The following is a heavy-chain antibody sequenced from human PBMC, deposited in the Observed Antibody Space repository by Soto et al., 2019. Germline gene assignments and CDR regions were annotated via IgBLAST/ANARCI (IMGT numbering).Heavy chain of an antibody. J-gene: IGHJ5*02. CDR2: IYYSGST. D-gene: IGHD5-18*01. CDR3: ARDKGRCSYAPTWFDP. CDR1: GGSISSGGYY. Sequence: QVQLQESGPGLVKPSQTLSLTCTVSGGSISSGGYYWSWIRQHPGKGLEWIGYIYYSGSTYYNPSLESRVTISADTTKHQFSLKLSSVTAADTAVYDCARDKGRCSYAPTWFDPWGQGTLVTVSS. V-gene: IGHV4-31*03.